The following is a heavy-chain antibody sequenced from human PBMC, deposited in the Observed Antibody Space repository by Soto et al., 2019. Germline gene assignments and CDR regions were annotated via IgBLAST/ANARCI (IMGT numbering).Heavy chain of an antibody. Sequence: GESLKISCKGSGYSFTSYWIGWVRQMPGKGLEWMGIIYPGDSDTRYSPYFQGQDTISADKSISTAYLQWSSLKASDTAMYYCARHHSSGWSYFDYWGQGTLVTVSS. D-gene: IGHD6-19*01. CDR3: ARHHSSGWSYFDY. J-gene: IGHJ4*02. V-gene: IGHV5-51*01. CDR2: IYPGDSDT. CDR1: GYSFTSYW.